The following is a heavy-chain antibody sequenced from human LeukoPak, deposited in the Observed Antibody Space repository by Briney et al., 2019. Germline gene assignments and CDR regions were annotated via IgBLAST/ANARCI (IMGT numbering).Heavy chain of an antibody. J-gene: IGHJ4*02. CDR1: GYSISSAYY. V-gene: IGHV4-38-2*02. D-gene: IGHD3-10*01. Sequence: SETLSLTCSVSGYSISSAYYWGWIRQPPGKGLEWIGTMYHSGSTNYNPSLKSRVTISVDTSKNQFSLKLSSVTAADTAVYYCAREQYGSGSYYSDYWGQGTLVTVSS. CDR2: MYHSGST. CDR3: AREQYGSGSYYSDY.